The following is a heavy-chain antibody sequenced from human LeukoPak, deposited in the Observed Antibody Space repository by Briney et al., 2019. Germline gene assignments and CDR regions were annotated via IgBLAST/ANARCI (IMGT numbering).Heavy chain of an antibody. CDR1: GFTFSSYA. V-gene: IGHV3-23*01. J-gene: IGHJ4*02. CDR3: AKDGSSSKNFDY. Sequence: GGSLRLSCAVSGFTFSSYAMSWVRQAPGKGLEWVSAISGSGGSTYYADSVKGRFTISRDNSKNTLYLQMNSLRAEDTAVYYCAKDGSSSKNFDYWGQGTLVTVSS. CDR2: ISGSGGST. D-gene: IGHD6-13*01.